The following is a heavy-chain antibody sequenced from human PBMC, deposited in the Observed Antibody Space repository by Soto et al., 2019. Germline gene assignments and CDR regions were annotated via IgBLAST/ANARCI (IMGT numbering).Heavy chain of an antibody. CDR2: IYWNDDK. Sequence: ESGPTLVNPTQTLTLTCTFSGFSLSTSGVGVGWIRQPPGKALEWLALIYWNDDKRYTPFLKRRLTVTKDTSRNQVVLTMTNMDPVDTATYYCAHSGGDYGSGTYHKNYFFYAMDVWGQGTTVTVSS. CDR3: AHSGGDYGSGTYHKNYFFYAMDV. J-gene: IGHJ6*02. D-gene: IGHD3-10*01. V-gene: IGHV2-5*01. CDR1: GFSLSTSGVG.